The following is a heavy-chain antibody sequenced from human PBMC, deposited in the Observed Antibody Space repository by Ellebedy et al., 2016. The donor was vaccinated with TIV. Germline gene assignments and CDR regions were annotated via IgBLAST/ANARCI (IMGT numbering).Heavy chain of an antibody. CDR3: ARDYYGSEN. CDR1: GLTFSSHA. J-gene: IGHJ4*02. D-gene: IGHD3-10*01. V-gene: IGHV3-23*01. CDR2: ITESGGNT. Sequence: GESLKISCAASGLTFSSHAMSWVRQAPGKGLEWVSSITESGGNTYYADSVKGRFTISRDNAKNSLYLELNSLRAEDTAVYYCARDYYGSENWGQGTLVTVSS.